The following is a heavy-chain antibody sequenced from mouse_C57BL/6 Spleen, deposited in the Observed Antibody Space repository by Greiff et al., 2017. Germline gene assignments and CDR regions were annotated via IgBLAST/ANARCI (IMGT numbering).Heavy chain of an antibody. CDR1: GYTFTSYW. Sequence: VQLQQPGAELVRPGSSVKLSCKASGYTFTSYWMHWVKQRPIQGLEWIGNIDPSDSETHYNQKFKDKATLTVDKSSSTAYMQLSSLTSEDSAVYYCARDYYYGSSPRWYFDVWGTGTTVTVSS. D-gene: IGHD1-1*01. J-gene: IGHJ1*03. CDR2: IDPSDSET. CDR3: ARDYYYGSSPRWYFDV. V-gene: IGHV1-52*01.